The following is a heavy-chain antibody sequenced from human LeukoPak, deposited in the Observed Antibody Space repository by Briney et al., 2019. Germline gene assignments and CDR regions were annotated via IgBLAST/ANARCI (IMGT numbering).Heavy chain of an antibody. CDR3: SRGRADGYSGYDFGDY. V-gene: IGHV1-2*02. CDR2: INPNSGGT. Sequence: ASVKVSCKSSGYTFTGYYMHWVRQAPGQGLEWMGWINPNSGGTDYAQKFQGRVTMARDTSISTAYMELSSLTSDDTAVYYCSRGRADGYSGYDFGDYWGQGTLVTVSS. CDR1: GYTFTGYY. J-gene: IGHJ4*02. D-gene: IGHD5-12*01.